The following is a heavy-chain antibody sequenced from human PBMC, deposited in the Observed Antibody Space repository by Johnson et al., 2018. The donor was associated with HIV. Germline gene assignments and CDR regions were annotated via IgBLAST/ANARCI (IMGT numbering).Heavy chain of an antibody. D-gene: IGHD3-3*01. CDR1: GFTFSSYG. CDR2: ISYDGSNK. CDR3: AKVRGDFWSGYYGGLNDAFDI. J-gene: IGHJ3*02. V-gene: IGHV3-30*18. Sequence: QVQLVESGGVVVQPGRSLRLSCAASGFTFSSYGMHWVRQAPGKGLEWVAVISYDGSNKYYADSVKGRFTISRDNSKNTLYLQMNSLRAEDTAVYYCAKVRGDFWSGYYGGLNDAFDIWGQGTMVTVSS.